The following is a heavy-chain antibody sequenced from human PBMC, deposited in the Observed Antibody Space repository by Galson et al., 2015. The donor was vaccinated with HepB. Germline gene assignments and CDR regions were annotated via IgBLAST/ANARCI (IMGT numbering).Heavy chain of an antibody. CDR3: ARHRVVLLSSGPAAYWYFDL. Sequence: TLSLTCTVSGGSISSGDYYWSWIRQPPGKGLEWIGYIYYSGSTYYNPSLKSRVTISVDTSKNQFSLKLSSVTAADTAVYYCARHRVVLLSSGPAAYWYFDLWGRGTLVTVSS. CDR2: IYYSGST. J-gene: IGHJ2*01. D-gene: IGHD6-19*01. CDR1: GGSISSGDYY. V-gene: IGHV4-30-4*01.